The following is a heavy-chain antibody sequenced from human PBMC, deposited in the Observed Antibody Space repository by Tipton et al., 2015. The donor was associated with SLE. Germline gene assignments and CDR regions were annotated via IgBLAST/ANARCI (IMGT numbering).Heavy chain of an antibody. Sequence: TLSLTCAVYGGSVSGHYWSWIRQPAGKGLEWIGRIYTSGSTNYNPSLKSRVTISVDTSKNQFSLKLSSVTAADTAVYYCARYRAAGYFDYWGQGTLVTVSS. CDR3: ARYRAAGYFDY. CDR1: GGSVSGHY. J-gene: IGHJ4*02. CDR2: IYTSGST. V-gene: IGHV4-59*10. D-gene: IGHD6-13*01.